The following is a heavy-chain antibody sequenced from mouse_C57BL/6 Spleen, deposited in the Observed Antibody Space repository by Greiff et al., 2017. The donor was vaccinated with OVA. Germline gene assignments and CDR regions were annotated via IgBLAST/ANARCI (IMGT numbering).Heavy chain of an antibody. CDR1: GYSITSGYY. CDR3: ARGSAMDY. V-gene: IGHV3-6*01. CDR2: ISYDGSN. Sequence: EVQLVESGPGLVKPSQSLSLTCSVTGYSITSGYYWNWIRQFPGNKLEWMGYISYDGSNNYNPSLKNRISNTRDTSKNQFFLKLNSVTTEDTATYYCARGSAMDYWGQGTSVTVSS. J-gene: IGHJ4*01.